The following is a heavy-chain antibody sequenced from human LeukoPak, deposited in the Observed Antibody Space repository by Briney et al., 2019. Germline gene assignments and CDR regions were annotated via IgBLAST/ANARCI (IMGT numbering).Heavy chain of an antibody. CDR2: ISSDGSTT. CDR3: ARVDEYSTAGMRY. CDR1: GFTFSSYW. D-gene: IGHD6-13*01. V-gene: IGHV3-74*01. J-gene: IGHJ4*02. Sequence: PGGSLRLSCAASGFTFSSYWMHWVRQAPGKGLVWISRISSDGSTTTYADSVKGRFTISRDNAKNTLYLQMNSLRAEDTALYYCARVDEYSTAGMRYWGQGTLVTVSS.